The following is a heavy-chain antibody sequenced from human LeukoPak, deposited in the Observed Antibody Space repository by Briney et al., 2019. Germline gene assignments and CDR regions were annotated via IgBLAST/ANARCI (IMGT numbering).Heavy chain of an antibody. CDR2: IYYSGST. Sequence: SQTLSLTCTVSGGSISSGGYYWSWIRQHPGTGLEWIGYIYYSGSTYYNPSLKSRVTISVDTSKNQFSLKLSSVTAADTAVYYCARARGIVVVPAAMPGGIWFDPWGQGTLVTVSS. CDR3: ARARGIVVVPAAMPGGIWFDP. D-gene: IGHD2-2*01. CDR1: GGSISSGGYY. V-gene: IGHV4-31*03. J-gene: IGHJ5*02.